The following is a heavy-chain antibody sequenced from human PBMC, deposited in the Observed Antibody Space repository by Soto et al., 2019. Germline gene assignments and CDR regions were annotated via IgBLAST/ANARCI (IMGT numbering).Heavy chain of an antibody. CDR1: GGSIRSYY. CDR3: ARARADFDSGTYEGGYYYFDN. CDR2: IYYSGTT. D-gene: IGHD3-10*01. J-gene: IGHJ4*02. V-gene: IGHV4-59*12. Sequence: PSETLSLTCTVSGGSIRSYYWSWIRQPPGKGLEWIGYIYYSGTTNYNPSLKSRVTISVDTSKNQFSLNLSSVTAADTAVYYCARARADFDSGTYEGGYYYFDNWGPGTLVTVSS.